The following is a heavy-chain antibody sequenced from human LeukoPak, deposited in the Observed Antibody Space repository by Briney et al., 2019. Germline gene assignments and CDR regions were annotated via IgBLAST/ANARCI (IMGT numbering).Heavy chain of an antibody. J-gene: IGHJ5*02. CDR1: GYSISSGYY. V-gene: IGHV4-38-2*01. Sequence: SETLSLTCAVSGYSISSGYYWGWIRQPPGKGLEWIGSIYHSGGTYYKPSLKSRVTISVDTSKNQFSLKLSSVTAADTAVYYCARHPDGYSSSWYSSPWGQGTLVTVSS. CDR3: ARHPDGYSSSWYSSP. CDR2: IYHSGGT. D-gene: IGHD6-13*01.